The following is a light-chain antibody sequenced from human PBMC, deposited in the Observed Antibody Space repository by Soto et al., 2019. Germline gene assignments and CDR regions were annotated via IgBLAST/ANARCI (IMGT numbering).Light chain of an antibody. J-gene: IGLJ2*01. Sequence: QSSLTQPPSASGFPGQSVTISCTGAASNVGGYNYVSWYQQHPGKAPKLIISEFRQRPSGVPDRFFASKSGNTASLTVSGLQAEDEADYYCSSYAGSNNVTFGGGTKLTVL. CDR1: ASNVGGYNY. CDR2: EFR. V-gene: IGLV2-8*01. CDR3: SSYAGSNNVT.